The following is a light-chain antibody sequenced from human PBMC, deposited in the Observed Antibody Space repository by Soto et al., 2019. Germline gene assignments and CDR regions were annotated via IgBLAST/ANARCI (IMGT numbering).Light chain of an antibody. Sequence: IQMTHSPSSLSASAGDRVTITCRASRDIRSDLGCYQQRPGQAPKVLIYAASNLQSGVASRFSGSGYGTDFSLTISSLQAEYFGFYYCQQYRSWPRTCGGGTKVDIK. CDR1: RDIRSD. CDR3: QQYRSWPRT. V-gene: IGKV1-6*02. CDR2: AAS. J-gene: IGKJ4*02.